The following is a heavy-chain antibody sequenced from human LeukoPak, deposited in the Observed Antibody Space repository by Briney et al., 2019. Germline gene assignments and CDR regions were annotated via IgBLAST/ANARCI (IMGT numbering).Heavy chain of an antibody. CDR1: GYTFTDYF. CDR3: ARGRFSGYGAD. D-gene: IGHD5-12*01. J-gene: IGHJ4*02. CDR2: INPNSGGT. Sequence: GASVKVSCKASGYTFTDYFMHWVRQAPGQGLEWMGWINPNSGGTNFAQKFQGRVTMTRDTSIRTAYMELSSLTSDDTAVYYCARGRFSGYGADWGQGTLVTVSS. V-gene: IGHV1-2*02.